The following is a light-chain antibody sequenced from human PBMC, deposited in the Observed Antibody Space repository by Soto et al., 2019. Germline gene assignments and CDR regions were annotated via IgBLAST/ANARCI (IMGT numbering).Light chain of an antibody. CDR3: QHYYSYSEA. CDR2: KAS. J-gene: IGKJ1*01. V-gene: IGKV1-5*03. Sequence: DIPMTQSPSTLSGSVGDRVTITCRASQTISSWLAWYQQKPGKAPKLLIYKASTLKSGVPSRFSGSGSGTKFTSPISSLQPDDFATYYRQHYYSYSEAFGQGTKVELK. CDR1: QTISSW.